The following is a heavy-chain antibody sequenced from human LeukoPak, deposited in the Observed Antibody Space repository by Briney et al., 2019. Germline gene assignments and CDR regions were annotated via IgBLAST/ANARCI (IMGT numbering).Heavy chain of an antibody. J-gene: IGHJ4*02. Sequence: GASVKVSCKASGHTFTSYDINWVRQATGQGLEWMGWMNPNSGNTGYAQKFQGRVTMTRNTSISTAYMELSSLRSEDTAVYYCARDCSSTSCSQNWGQGTLVTVSS. CDR2: MNPNSGNT. CDR3: ARDCSSTSCSQN. CDR1: GHTFTSYD. V-gene: IGHV1-8*01. D-gene: IGHD2-2*01.